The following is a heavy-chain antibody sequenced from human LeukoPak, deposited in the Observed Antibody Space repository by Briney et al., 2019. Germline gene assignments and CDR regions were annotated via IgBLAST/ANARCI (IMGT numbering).Heavy chain of an antibody. J-gene: IGHJ4*02. V-gene: IGHV1-3*03. Sequence: ASVKVSCKASGYTFTSYAMHWVRQAPGQRLEWMGWINAGNGNTKYSQEFQGRVTVTRDTSASTAYMELSSLRSEDTAVYYCARDNDSRDPPHFHYWGQGTLVTVSS. CDR3: ARDNDSRDPPHFHY. CDR1: GYTFTSYA. CDR2: INAGNGNT. D-gene: IGHD3-16*01.